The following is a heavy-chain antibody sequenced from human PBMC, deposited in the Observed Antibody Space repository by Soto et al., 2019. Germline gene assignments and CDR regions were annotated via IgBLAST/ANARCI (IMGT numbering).Heavy chain of an antibody. CDR2: INSNSGRK. CDR1: GFSFRSYT. V-gene: IGHV3-23*01. D-gene: IGHD3-10*01. J-gene: IGHJ4*02. Sequence: GGSLKLSCAASGFSFRSYTINWGRQAPGKGLEWVSCINSNSGRKYYADSVKGRFTISRDNSKDTLFLQMNSLKAEESAVYFCAKDGDYGYFDYWGQGTEVTVS. CDR3: AKDGDYGYFDY.